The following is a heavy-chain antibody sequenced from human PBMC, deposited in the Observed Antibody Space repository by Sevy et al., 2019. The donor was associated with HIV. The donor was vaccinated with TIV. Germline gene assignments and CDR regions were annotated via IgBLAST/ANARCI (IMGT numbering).Heavy chain of an antibody. CDR2: ISFNGNHE. D-gene: IGHD3-9*01. Sequence: GGSLRLSCAASGFTFTNFPMHWVRQAPGRGLEWVAIISFNGNHEFYADSVKGRFTISSDNSKSTLYLQMNSLRRDDTAVYYCVRTAGLTGSYEYWGQGTQVTVSS. V-gene: IGHV3-30-3*01. J-gene: IGHJ4*02. CDR3: VRTAGLTGSYEY. CDR1: GFTFTNFP.